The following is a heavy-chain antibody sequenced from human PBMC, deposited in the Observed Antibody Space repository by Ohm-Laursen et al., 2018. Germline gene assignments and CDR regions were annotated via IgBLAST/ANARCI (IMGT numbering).Heavy chain of an antibody. Sequence: ASVKVSCKASGYSFTNYGINWVRQAPGQGLEWMGWISVYNGNTNHAQKLQGRVTITTDTSTSTAYMELRSLRSDDTAVYYCARTADEWDALDIWGQGTMVTVSS. CDR1: GYSFTNYG. CDR3: ARTADEWDALDI. J-gene: IGHJ3*02. CDR2: ISVYNGNT. V-gene: IGHV1-18*01. D-gene: IGHD2-21*02.